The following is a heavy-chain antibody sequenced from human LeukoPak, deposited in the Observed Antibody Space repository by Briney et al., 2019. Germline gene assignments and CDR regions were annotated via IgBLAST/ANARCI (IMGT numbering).Heavy chain of an antibody. D-gene: IGHD3-22*01. Sequence: GGSLRLSCAASGFTFSNYEMNWVRQAPGKGLEWVSSISSSGSTIYYADSVKGRFTISRDNAKSSLSLQMNSLRAEDTAVYYCAKCYDTSGRRASDIWGQGTMVTVSS. J-gene: IGHJ3*02. CDR1: GFTFSNYE. CDR3: AKCYDTSGRRASDI. CDR2: ISSSGSTI. V-gene: IGHV3-48*03.